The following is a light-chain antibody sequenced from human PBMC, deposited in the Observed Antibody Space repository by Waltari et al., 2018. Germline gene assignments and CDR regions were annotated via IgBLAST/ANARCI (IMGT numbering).Light chain of an antibody. Sequence: QSALTQPTSVSGSLGQSITISYTGTSSNVGHYNSVAWYQHPPVNPPKLLIYEVTHGPSGVSTCFSGSKSGNTAALTISGLQAEDEAFYYCSSYTISSASFIFGGGTKVAV. J-gene: IGLJ2*01. CDR3: SSYTISSASFI. V-gene: IGLV2-14*01. CDR2: EVT. CDR1: SSNVGHYNS.